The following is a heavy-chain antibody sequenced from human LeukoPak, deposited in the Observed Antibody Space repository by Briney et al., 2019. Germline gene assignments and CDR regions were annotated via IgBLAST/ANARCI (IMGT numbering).Heavy chain of an antibody. CDR3: AKDLIAVAGMGDAFDI. CDR1: GFTFSSYA. D-gene: IGHD6-19*01. CDR2: ISGSGGST. Sequence: GGSLRLPCAASGFTFSSYAMSWVRQAPGKGLEWVSAISGSGGSTYYADSVKGRFTISRDNSKNTLYLQMNSLRAEDTAVYYCAKDLIAVAGMGDAFDIWGQGTMVTVSS. V-gene: IGHV3-23*01. J-gene: IGHJ3*02.